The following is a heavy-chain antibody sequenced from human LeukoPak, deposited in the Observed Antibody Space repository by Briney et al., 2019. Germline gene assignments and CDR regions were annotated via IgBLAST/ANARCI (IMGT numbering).Heavy chain of an antibody. V-gene: IGHV3-74*01. J-gene: IGHJ4*02. CDR3: VRALYAAGNYYYPGDC. CDR2: IDSDGSRR. Sequence: GGSLRLSCAASGFTFSTYWMHWVRQVPGKGLVWVSRIDSDGSRRTYADSVKGRFTISRDNAKNTLYLQMNSLRDEDTAVYYCVRALYAAGNYYYPGDCWGQGTLVTVSS. D-gene: IGHD3-10*01. CDR1: GFTFSTYW.